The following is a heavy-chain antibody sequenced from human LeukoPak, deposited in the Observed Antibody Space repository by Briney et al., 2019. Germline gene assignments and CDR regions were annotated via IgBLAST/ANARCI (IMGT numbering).Heavy chain of an antibody. D-gene: IGHD1-26*01. V-gene: IGHV4-34*01. J-gene: IGHJ5*02. CDR2: INHSGST. CDR1: GGSFSGYY. Sequence: SETLSLTCAVYGGSFSGYYWSWIRQPPGKGLEWIGEINHSGSTNYNPSLKSRVTISVDTSKNQFSLKLSSVTAADTAVYYCARVLGYSGHNWFDPWGQGTLVTVSS. CDR3: ARVLGYSGHNWFDP.